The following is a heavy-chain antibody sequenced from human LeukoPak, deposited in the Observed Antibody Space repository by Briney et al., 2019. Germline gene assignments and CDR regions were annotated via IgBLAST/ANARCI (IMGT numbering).Heavy chain of an antibody. CDR1: GYTFTGYY. D-gene: IGHD5-18*01. J-gene: IGHJ4*02. V-gene: IGHV1-2*02. CDR3: ARLVGGGYSYGWRYFDY. CDR2: INPNSGGT. Sequence: ASVKVSCKASGYTFTGYYMHWVRQAPGQGLEWMGWINPNSGGTNYAQKFQGRVTMTRDTSISTAYMELSRLRSDDTAVYYCARLVGGGYSYGWRYFDYWGQGTLVTVSS.